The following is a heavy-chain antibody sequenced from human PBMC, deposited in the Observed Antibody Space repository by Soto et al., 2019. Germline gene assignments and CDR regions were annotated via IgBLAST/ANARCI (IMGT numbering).Heavy chain of an antibody. V-gene: IGHV4-59*01. J-gene: IGHJ6*04. Sequence: SETLSLTCTVSGGSISSYYWSWIRQPPGKGLEWIGYIYYSGSTNYNPSLKSRVTISVDTSKNQFSLKLSSVTAADTAVYYCAGDPFILAPGKSDVWGKGTTVTVSS. CDR1: GGSISSYY. CDR3: AGDPFILAPGKSDV. CDR2: IYYSGST. D-gene: IGHD3-3*02.